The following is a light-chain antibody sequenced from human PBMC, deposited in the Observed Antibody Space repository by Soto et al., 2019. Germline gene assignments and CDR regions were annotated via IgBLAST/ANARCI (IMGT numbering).Light chain of an antibody. CDR2: WAS. J-gene: IGKJ2*01. CDR1: QTVVYSTSSQSY. Sequence: DIVMTQSLDSLAVSLGERATINCKSSQTVVYSTSSQSYLAWYQQKPGQPPKLLIYWASTRESGVPDRFSGSGSGTDFTLTISTLQAEDVAIYYCQQYYDTPYTFGQGTKLVIK. V-gene: IGKV4-1*01. CDR3: QQYYDTPYT.